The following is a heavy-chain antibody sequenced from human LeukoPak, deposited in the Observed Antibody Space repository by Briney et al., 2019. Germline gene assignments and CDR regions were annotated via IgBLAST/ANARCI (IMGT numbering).Heavy chain of an antibody. J-gene: IGHJ4*02. D-gene: IGHD3-10*01. CDR2: ISGDSDNK. CDR1: GFNVAAYA. Sequence: GGSLRLSCAASGFNVAAYAMYWVRQPPGKSLEWVSLISGDSDNKYSAASVKGRFTISRDNSKNSLFLQMNSLTTEDTALYYCAITYESGSFYRAFAYWGQGALVTVSS. V-gene: IGHV3-43*02. CDR3: AITYESGSFYRAFAY.